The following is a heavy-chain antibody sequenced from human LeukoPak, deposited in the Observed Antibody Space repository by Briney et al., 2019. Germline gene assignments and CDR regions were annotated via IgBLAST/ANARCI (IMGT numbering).Heavy chain of an antibody. CDR3: AIYYYDSSGYYDY. D-gene: IGHD3-22*01. Sequence: SVKVSCKASGGTFSSYAISWVRQAPGQGLEWMRGIIPIFGTANYAQKFQGRVTITADESTSTAYMELSSLRSEDTAVYYCAIYYYDSSGYYDYWGQGTLVTVSS. CDR1: GGTFSSYA. CDR2: IIPIFGTA. V-gene: IGHV1-69*13. J-gene: IGHJ4*02.